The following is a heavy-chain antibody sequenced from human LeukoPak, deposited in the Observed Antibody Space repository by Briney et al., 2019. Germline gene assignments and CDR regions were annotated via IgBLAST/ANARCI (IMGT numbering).Heavy chain of an antibody. CDR3: VREWGYYYDSSGYL. V-gene: IGHV3-11*01. Sequence: PGGSLRLSCAASGFTFSDYYMSWIRQAPGKGLDWVSYISSSGDIIYYADSVKGRFTISRDNAKNSLYLQMNSLRAEDTAVYYCVREWGYYYDSSGYLWGQGTLVTVSS. CDR1: GFTFSDYY. D-gene: IGHD3-22*01. CDR2: ISSSGDII. J-gene: IGHJ5*02.